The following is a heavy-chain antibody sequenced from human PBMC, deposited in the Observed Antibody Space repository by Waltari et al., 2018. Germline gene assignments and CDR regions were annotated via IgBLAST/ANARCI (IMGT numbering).Heavy chain of an antibody. V-gene: IGHV1-46*03. CDR1: GYPFTTYY. Sequence: QVQLVQSGAEVKKPGASVKVSCRASGYPFTTYYRHWVRQAPGQGLEWVGIINPDGGSTSYAQKFQDRLIMTRDTSTSTVYMQLTSLTAEDTAVYYCASQRAGSGWLSIDYWGQGTLVTVSS. D-gene: IGHD6-19*01. J-gene: IGHJ4*02. CDR2: INPDGGST. CDR3: ASQRAGSGWLSIDY.